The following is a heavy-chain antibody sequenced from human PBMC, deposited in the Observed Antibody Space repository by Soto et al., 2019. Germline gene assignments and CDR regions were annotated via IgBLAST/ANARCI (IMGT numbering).Heavy chain of an antibody. CDR1: GFIFDDHV. Sequence: EVQLVESGGGLVHPGRSLRLSCVASGFIFDDHVMHWVRQVPGKGLEWVGHITWDGYSIGYGGSVRGRFTISRDNAKKTLYLQMNSLRPEDTALYYCARSWSGSTSGRVDVWGQGTTVTVSS. CDR2: ITWDGYSI. J-gene: IGHJ6*02. D-gene: IGHD3-3*01. V-gene: IGHV3-9*01. CDR3: ARSWSGSTSGRVDV.